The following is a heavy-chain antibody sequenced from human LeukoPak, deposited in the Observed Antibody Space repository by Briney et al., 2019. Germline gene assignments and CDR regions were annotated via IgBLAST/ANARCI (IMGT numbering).Heavy chain of an antibody. CDR3: AVEVRIAARQNHAFGV. J-gene: IGHJ3*01. CDR2: IIPIFGTA. Sequence: GASVKVSCKASGGTFSSFAISWVRQAPGQGLEWMGQIIPIFGTANYAQKFQGRVTITADESASTAYMELSSLRSEDTAVYYCAVEVRIAARQNHAFGVWGQGTMVTVSS. D-gene: IGHD6-6*01. CDR1: GGTFSSFA. V-gene: IGHV1-69*01.